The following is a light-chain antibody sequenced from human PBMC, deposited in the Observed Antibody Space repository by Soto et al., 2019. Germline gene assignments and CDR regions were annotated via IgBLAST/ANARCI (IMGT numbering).Light chain of an antibody. V-gene: IGKV1-5*01. CDR1: QSIRTW. Sequence: DIQMTQSPSTLSASVGDRVIITCRASQSIRTWLAWYQQKPGKAPKLLLYDATNLESGVPSRFSGSGSGTEFTLTISSLQPDDFASYYCLHSNTDSPWTFGQGTKVEVK. CDR2: DAT. J-gene: IGKJ1*01. CDR3: LHSNTDSPWT.